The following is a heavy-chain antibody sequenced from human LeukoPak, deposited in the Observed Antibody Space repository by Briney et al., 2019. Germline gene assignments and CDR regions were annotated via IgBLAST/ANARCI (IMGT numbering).Heavy chain of an antibody. CDR1: GFTFSSYW. J-gene: IGHJ4*02. V-gene: IGHV3-7*01. Sequence: PGGSLRLSCAASGFTFSSYWMSWVRQAPGKGLEWVANIKQDGSEKDYVDSVKGRFTISRDNAKNSLYLQMNSLRAEDTAVYYCARDLMSDYVWGSSTSSGGFFDYWGQGTLVTVSS. D-gene: IGHD3-16*01. CDR3: ARDLMSDYVWGSSTSSGGFFDY. CDR2: IKQDGSEK.